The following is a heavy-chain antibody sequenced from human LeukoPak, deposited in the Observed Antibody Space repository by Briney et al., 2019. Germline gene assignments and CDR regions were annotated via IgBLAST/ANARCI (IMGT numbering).Heavy chain of an antibody. CDR2: IYSGART. CDR1: GFTVSSNY. Sequence: PGGSLRLSCAASGFTVSSNYMSWVRQAPGKGLEWVSIIYSGARTYYADSVKGRFTISRDNSKNTLYLQMNSLRAEDTAVYYCARDRGVDYCSGGSCSHYYYYMDVWGKGTTVTISS. D-gene: IGHD2-15*01. J-gene: IGHJ6*03. CDR3: ARDRGVDYCSGGSCSHYYYYMDV. V-gene: IGHV3-53*01.